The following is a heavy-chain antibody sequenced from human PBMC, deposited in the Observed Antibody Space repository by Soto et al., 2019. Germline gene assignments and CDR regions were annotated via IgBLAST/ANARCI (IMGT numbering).Heavy chain of an antibody. CDR2: ISSSSSYI. Sequence: EVQLVESGGGLVKPGGSLRLSCAASGFTFSSYSMNWVRQAPGKGLEWVSSISSSSSYIYYADSVKGRFTISRDNAKNSLYLQMNSLRAEDTAVYYCAIGEGATVTTDWFDPWGQGTLVTVSS. CDR3: AIGEGATVTTDWFDP. D-gene: IGHD4-17*01. CDR1: GFTFSSYS. V-gene: IGHV3-21*01. J-gene: IGHJ5*02.